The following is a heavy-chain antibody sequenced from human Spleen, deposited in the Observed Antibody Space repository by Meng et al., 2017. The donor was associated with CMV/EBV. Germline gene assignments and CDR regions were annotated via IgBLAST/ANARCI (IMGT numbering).Heavy chain of an antibody. Sequence: SCKASGDTFSRHSISWIRQAPGKGLEWIGYVYHTGSSNYNPSLEGRVTISVDTSKNQFSLKLRSVTAADTAVYYCATATVIEDAFDVWGQGTMVTVSS. V-gene: IGHV4-59*11. CDR2: VYHTGSS. CDR1: GDTFSRHS. CDR3: ATATVIEDAFDV. J-gene: IGHJ3*01. D-gene: IGHD4-17*01.